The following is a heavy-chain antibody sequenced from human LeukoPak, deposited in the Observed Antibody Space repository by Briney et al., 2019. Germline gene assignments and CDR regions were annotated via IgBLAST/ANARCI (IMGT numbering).Heavy chain of an antibody. J-gene: IGHJ4*02. CDR2: ISYDGSNK. CDR1: GFTFSSYA. CDR3: ARDMKDSGYELFDY. D-gene: IGHD5-12*01. V-gene: IGHV3-30-3*01. Sequence: GGSLRLSCAASGFTFSSYAMHCVRQAPGKGLEWVAVISYDGSNKYYADSVKGRFTISRDNSKNTLYLQMNSLRAEDTAVYYCARDMKDSGYELFDYWGQGTLVTVSS.